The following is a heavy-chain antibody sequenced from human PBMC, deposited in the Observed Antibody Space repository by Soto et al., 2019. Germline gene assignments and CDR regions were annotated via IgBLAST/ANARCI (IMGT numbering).Heavy chain of an antibody. Sequence: PGGSLRLSCAASGFTFSSYAMHWVRQAPGKGLEWVAVISYDGSNKYYADSAKGRFTISRDNSKNTLYLQMTSLRAEDTAVYYCARSPRDDILTVDYWGQGTLVTVSS. CDR1: GFTFSSYA. V-gene: IGHV3-30-3*01. CDR3: ARSPRDDILTVDY. CDR2: ISYDGSNK. J-gene: IGHJ4*02. D-gene: IGHD3-9*01.